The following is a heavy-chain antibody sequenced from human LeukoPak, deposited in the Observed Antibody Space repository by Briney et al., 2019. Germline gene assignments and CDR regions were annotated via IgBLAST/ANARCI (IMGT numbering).Heavy chain of an antibody. CDR3: ARVVAAAGLFMFDP. Sequence: GASVKVSCKASGYTFTGYYMHWVRQAPGQGLEWMGWINPNSGGTNYAQKFQGRVTMTRDTSISTAYMELSRLRSDDTAVYYCARVVAAAGLFMFDPWGQGTLVTVSS. D-gene: IGHD6-13*01. J-gene: IGHJ5*02. CDR1: GYTFTGYY. CDR2: INPNSGGT. V-gene: IGHV1-2*02.